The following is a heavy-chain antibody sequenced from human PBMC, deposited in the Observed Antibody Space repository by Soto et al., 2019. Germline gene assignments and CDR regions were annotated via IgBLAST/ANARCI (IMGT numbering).Heavy chain of an antibody. D-gene: IGHD1-26*01. CDR3: AKVSGSYYYGMDV. Sequence: QVQLQESGPGLVKPSGTLSLTCAVSGGSISSSNWWSWVHQPPGKGLEWIGEIYHSGSTNYNPSLRSRVTISVDKSKNQFSLKLSSVTAADTAVYYCAKVSGSYYYGMDVWGQGTTVTVSS. CDR1: GGSISSSNW. V-gene: IGHV4-4*02. CDR2: IYHSGST. J-gene: IGHJ6*02.